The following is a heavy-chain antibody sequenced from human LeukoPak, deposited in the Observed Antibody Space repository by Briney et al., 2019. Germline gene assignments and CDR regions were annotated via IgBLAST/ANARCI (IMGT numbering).Heavy chain of an antibody. Sequence: SETLSLTCTVSGGSISSGRYYWSWIRQPAGKGLEWIGRIYTSGSTNYNPSLKSRVTTSVDTSKNQFSLKLSSVTAADTAVYYCARGDDFWSGYSVWGQGTMVTVSS. CDR2: IYTSGST. V-gene: IGHV4-61*02. CDR3: ARGDDFWSGYSV. D-gene: IGHD3-3*01. J-gene: IGHJ3*01. CDR1: GGSISSGRYY.